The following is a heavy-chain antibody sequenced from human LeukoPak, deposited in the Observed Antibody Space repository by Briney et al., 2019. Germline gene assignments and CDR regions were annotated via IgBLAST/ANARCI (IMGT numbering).Heavy chain of an antibody. Sequence: GASVKVSCKASGYTFTSYYMHWVRQAPGLGLEWMGIINPSGGSTSNAQKFQGRVTMTRDMSTSTVYMELSSLRSEDTAVYYCARGLGVAARRPGIDYWGQGTLVTVSS. D-gene: IGHD6-6*01. CDR3: ARGLGVAARRPGIDY. CDR2: INPSGGST. V-gene: IGHV1-46*01. CDR1: GYTFTSYY. J-gene: IGHJ4*02.